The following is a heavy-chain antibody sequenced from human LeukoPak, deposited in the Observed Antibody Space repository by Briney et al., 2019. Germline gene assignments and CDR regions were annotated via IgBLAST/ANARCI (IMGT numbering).Heavy chain of an antibody. J-gene: IGHJ4*02. V-gene: IGHV3-23*01. Sequence: GGSLRLSCAASGFTFSSYAMSWVRQAPGKGLEWVSAISGSGGSTYYADSVKGRFTISRDNSKNTLYLQMNSLRAEDTAAYYCAKVQRYCSGGSCYLGPFDYWGQGTLVTVSS. CDR2: ISGSGGST. CDR1: GFTFSSYA. D-gene: IGHD2-15*01. CDR3: AKVQRYCSGGSCYLGPFDY.